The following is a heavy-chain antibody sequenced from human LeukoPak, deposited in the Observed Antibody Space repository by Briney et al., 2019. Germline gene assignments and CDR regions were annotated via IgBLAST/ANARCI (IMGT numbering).Heavy chain of an antibody. J-gene: IGHJ4*02. V-gene: IGHV4-59*11. Sequence: SETLSLTCTVSGGSISPLYWGWIRQPPGKGLEFIGYICYSGTTNYNPSLRSRVTLSVDTSKNQFSLKLSSVTAADTAVYYCARGGVAAKYYFDYWGPGTLVTVSS. D-gene: IGHD3-10*01. CDR1: GGSISPLY. CDR3: ARGGVAAKYYFDY. CDR2: ICYSGTT.